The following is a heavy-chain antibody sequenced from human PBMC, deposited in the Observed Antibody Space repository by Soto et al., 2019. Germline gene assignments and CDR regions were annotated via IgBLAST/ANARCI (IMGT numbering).Heavy chain of an antibody. CDR2: ISSSNSPT. CDR3: AMFRFFDFRSGECKDY. J-gene: IGHJ4*02. Sequence: EEQLVESGGGLVQPGGSLTLSCAASGFTFSKYGMNWVRQAPGKGLEWVAFISSSNSPTYHADSVKGRFTISRDNAKNSLYLQMNSLRAEDTAVYYSAMFRFFDFRSGECKDYWGQGTLVTVSS. V-gene: IGHV3-48*01. CDR1: GFTFSKYG. D-gene: IGHD6-25*01.